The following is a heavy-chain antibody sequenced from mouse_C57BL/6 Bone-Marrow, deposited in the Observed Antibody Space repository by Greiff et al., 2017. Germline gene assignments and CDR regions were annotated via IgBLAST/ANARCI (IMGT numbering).Heavy chain of an antibody. V-gene: IGHV1-53*01. D-gene: IGHD3-2*02. CDR3: EREEAEPYYFYY. CDR1: GYTFTSYW. J-gene: IGHJ2*01. CDR2: INPSNGGT. Sequence: QVQLQQPGTELVKPGASVKLSCKASGYTFTSYWMHWVKQRPGQGLEWIGNINPSNGGTNYNEKFKSKATLTVDKSSSTAYMQLSSLASEDSAVYFCEREEAEPYYFYYWGQGTTLTGSS.